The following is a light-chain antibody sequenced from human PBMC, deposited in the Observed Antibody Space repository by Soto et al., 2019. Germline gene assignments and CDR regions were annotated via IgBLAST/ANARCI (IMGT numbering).Light chain of an antibody. V-gene: IGKV3-20*01. CDR1: QTVSGTF. Sequence: EIVLTQSPGTVSLSPGERATLSCRASQTVSGTFLAWYRQKPGQPPSLLIYDGSIRATGIPDRFSGSGSGTDFTLTISRLEPEDFAVYYCQHYGDSPQAFGQGTKVEIK. CDR3: QHYGDSPQA. CDR2: DGS. J-gene: IGKJ1*01.